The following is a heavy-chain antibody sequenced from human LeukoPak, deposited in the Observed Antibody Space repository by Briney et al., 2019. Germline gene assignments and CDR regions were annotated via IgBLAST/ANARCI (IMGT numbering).Heavy chain of an antibody. J-gene: IGHJ4*02. D-gene: IGHD4-23*01. V-gene: IGHV3-74*01. Sequence: GGSLRLPCAASGFTFSSYWMNWVRHAPGKGLVWVSRIASDGSSTTYADSVKGRFSISRDNAKNTLYLQMNSLRVEDTAVYYYARGRPHGNDYWGQGTLVTVSS. CDR3: ARGRPHGNDY. CDR1: GFTFSSYW. CDR2: IASDGSST.